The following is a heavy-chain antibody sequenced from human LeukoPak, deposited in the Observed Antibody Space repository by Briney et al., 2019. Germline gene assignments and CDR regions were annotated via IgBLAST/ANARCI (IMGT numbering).Heavy chain of an antibody. V-gene: IGHV3-30*04. Sequence: GGSLRLSCAASGFTFSSYAMHWVRQAPGKGLEWVAVISYDGSNKYYADSVKGRFTISRDNSKNTLYLQMNSLRAEDTAVYYCAGPRDSSGYLYFQHWGQGTLVTVSS. CDR1: GFTFSSYA. CDR3: AGPRDSSGYLYFQH. CDR2: ISYDGSNK. J-gene: IGHJ1*01. D-gene: IGHD3-22*01.